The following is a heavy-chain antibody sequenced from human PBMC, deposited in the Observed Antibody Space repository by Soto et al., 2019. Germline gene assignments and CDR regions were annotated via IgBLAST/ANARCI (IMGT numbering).Heavy chain of an antibody. V-gene: IGHV1-69*01. J-gene: IGHJ4*02. CDR1: GGIFSTYA. CDR3: ARDRDDYGSGNYYNRSDF. Sequence: QVQLVQSGAEVKKPGSSVKVSCKASGGIFSTYAISWLRQAPGQGLEWMGGIIPLFGTPNYAQRFQGRVTMTADESTSTAYMELRRLRSEDTAVYYCARDRDDYGSGNYYNRSDFWGQGTLVTVSS. CDR2: IIPLFGTP. D-gene: IGHD3-10*01.